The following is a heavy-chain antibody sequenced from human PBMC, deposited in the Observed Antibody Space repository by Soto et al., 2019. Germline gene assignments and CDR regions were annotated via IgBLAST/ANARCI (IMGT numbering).Heavy chain of an antibody. CDR3: ARGAGTPYHDHEFDY. D-gene: IGHD2-15*01. V-gene: IGHV4-59*11. Sequence: QVQLQESGPGLVKPSETLSLTCSVSGVSTSNHYWTWIRKPPGQGPEWIGCIYYRGTTNYNASFNSRVTISVATSTTQFSLTLPSVTTADTAVYYCARGAGTPYHDHEFDYWGQGILVTVSS. J-gene: IGHJ4*02. CDR2: IYYRGTT. CDR1: GVSTSNHY.